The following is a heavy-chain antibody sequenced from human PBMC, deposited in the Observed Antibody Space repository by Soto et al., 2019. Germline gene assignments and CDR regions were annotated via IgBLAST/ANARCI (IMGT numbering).Heavy chain of an antibody. CDR1: GGSISSYY. CDR3: ARRYCSSTICYIWDNWFDP. Sequence: QVQLQESGPGLVKPSETLSLTCTVSGGSISSYYWSWIRQPPGKGLEWIGYIYYSGRTNYNPSLKSRVTISVATSKNQSSLKLTSVTAADTAVYYCARRYCSSTICYIWDNWFDPWGQGTLVTVSS. CDR2: IYYSGRT. D-gene: IGHD2-2*02. V-gene: IGHV4-59*01. J-gene: IGHJ5*02.